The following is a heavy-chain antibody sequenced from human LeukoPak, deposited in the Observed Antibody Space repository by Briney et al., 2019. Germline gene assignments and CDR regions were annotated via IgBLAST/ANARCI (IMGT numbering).Heavy chain of an antibody. CDR1: GFTFSSYA. CDR3: VRDDDLYSPTWCVFDY. J-gene: IGHJ4*02. Sequence: GGSLRLSCAASGFTFSSYAMSWARQAPGKGLECVSAITSSGAYTFYADSVKGRLTISRDNSRNTLYLQMNSLRAEDTAIYYCVRDDDLYSPTWCVFDYWGQGTLVTVSS. CDR2: ITSSGAYT. V-gene: IGHV3-23*01. D-gene: IGHD5-12*01.